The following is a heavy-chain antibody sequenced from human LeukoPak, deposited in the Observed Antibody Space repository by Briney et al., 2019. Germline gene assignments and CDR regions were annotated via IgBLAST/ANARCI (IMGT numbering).Heavy chain of an antibody. Sequence: SETLSLTCTVSGGSISSGGYYWSWIRQHPGKGLEWIGYIYYSGSTYYNPSLKSRVTISVDMSKNQFSLKLSSVTAADTAVYYCARVGYDSSGYYSEYYYYYYYMDVWGKGTTVTVSS. V-gene: IGHV4-31*03. CDR2: IYYSGST. J-gene: IGHJ6*03. CDR1: GGSISSGGYY. CDR3: ARVGYDSSGYYSEYYYYYYYMDV. D-gene: IGHD3-22*01.